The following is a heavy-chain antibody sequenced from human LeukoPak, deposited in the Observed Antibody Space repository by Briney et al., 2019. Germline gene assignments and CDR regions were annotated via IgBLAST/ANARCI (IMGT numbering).Heavy chain of an antibody. CDR2: IYYSGST. D-gene: IGHD6-19*01. V-gene: IGHV4-59*08. Sequence: SETLSLTCTVSGCCISSCYWSWIRQPPGKGLEWIGYIYYSGSTNYNPSLKSRVTISVDTSKNQFSLKLSSVTAADTAVYYCARRVAGGIYGMDVWGQGTTVTVSS. CDR1: GCCISSCY. J-gene: IGHJ6*02. CDR3: ARRVAGGIYGMDV.